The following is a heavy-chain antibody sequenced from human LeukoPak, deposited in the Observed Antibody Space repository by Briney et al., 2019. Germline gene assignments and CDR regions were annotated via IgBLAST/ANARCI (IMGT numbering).Heavy chain of an antibody. CDR2: IYDSGST. CDR1: GGAISSYS. J-gene: IGHJ3*02. Sequence: PSETLSLTCSVSGGAISSYSRSWIRQPPGKGLEWIGYIYDSGSTKYNASLKSRVTISLDTSKNQFSLKLSSVTAADTAVYYCARDSNAFDIWGRGTVVTVSS. CDR3: ARDSNAFDI. D-gene: IGHD2-2*01. V-gene: IGHV4-59*12.